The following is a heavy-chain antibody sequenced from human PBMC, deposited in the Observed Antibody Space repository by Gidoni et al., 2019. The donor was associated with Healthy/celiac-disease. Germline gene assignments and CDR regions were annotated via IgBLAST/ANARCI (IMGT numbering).Heavy chain of an antibody. V-gene: IGHV3-7*01. CDR2: IKQDGSEK. Sequence: EVQLVESGGGLVQPGGSLRLSCAASGFTFSSYWMSWVRQAPGKGLEWVANIKQDGSEKYYVDSVKGRFTISRDNAKNSLYLQMNSLRAEDTAVYYCARDSSSGWYTPDAFDIWGQGTMVTVSS. CDR3: ARDSSSGWYTPDAFDI. J-gene: IGHJ3*02. D-gene: IGHD6-19*01. CDR1: GFTFSSYW.